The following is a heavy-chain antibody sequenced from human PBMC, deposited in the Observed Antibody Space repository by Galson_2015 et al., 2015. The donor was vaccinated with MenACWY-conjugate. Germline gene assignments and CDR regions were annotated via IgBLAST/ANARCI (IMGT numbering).Heavy chain of an antibody. CDR3: ARVLGYSSGWSFDH. Sequence: SETLSLTCTVSGGSISSAYWIWIRQPPGKGLEWIAYIHYSGSTNYNPSLKRRVTISIDTSKNQFSLKLTSVTAADTAVYYCARVLGYSSGWSFDHWGQGTLVTVSS. CDR1: GGSISSAY. CDR2: IHYSGST. J-gene: IGHJ4*02. D-gene: IGHD6-19*01. V-gene: IGHV4-59*01.